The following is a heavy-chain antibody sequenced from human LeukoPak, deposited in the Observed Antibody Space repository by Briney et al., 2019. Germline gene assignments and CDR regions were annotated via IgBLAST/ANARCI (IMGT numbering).Heavy chain of an antibody. V-gene: IGHV3-23*01. CDR3: ARDGDTVLTRGYYYYMDV. CDR1: GFTFSSYG. D-gene: IGHD4-23*01. J-gene: IGHJ6*03. CDR2: ISGSGGST. Sequence: GGSLRLSCAASGFTFSSYGMSWVRQAPGKGLEWVSAISGSGGSTYYADSVKGRFTISRDNARNSLYLQMNSLRAEDTALYYCARDGDTVLTRGYYYYMDVWGKGTTVTVSS.